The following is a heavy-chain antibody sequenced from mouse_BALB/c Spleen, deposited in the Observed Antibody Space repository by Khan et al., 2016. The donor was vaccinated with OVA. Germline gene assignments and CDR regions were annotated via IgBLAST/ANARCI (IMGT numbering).Heavy chain of an antibody. J-gene: IGHJ2*01. V-gene: IGHV3-2*02. Sequence: EVQLQESGPGLVKPSQSLSLTCTVTGYSITSDYAWNWIRQFPGNKLEWMGYISYSGRTSYNPSLKSRISITRDTSKNQFFLQLNSVTTEDTVTSYYASSVTSSTVITDVFDCWGQGTTLTGSA. D-gene: IGHD2-10*02. CDR3: ASSVTSSTVITDVFDC. CDR1: GYSITSDYA. CDR2: ISYSGRT.